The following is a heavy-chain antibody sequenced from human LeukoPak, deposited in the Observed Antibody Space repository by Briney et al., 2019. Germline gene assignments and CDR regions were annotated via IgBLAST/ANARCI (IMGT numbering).Heavy chain of an antibody. J-gene: IGHJ4*02. CDR1: GFTFSNYA. Sequence: TGGSLRLSCVASGFTFSNYAMSWVRQAPGKGLEWVSAITGSGTNRYYADSLKGRFTTSRDNAKNSLYLQMNSLRAEDTAVYYCARDPPTLFLGSRGQGTLVTVSS. V-gene: IGHV3-23*01. CDR3: ARDPPTLFLGS. D-gene: IGHD3-3*01. CDR2: ITGSGTNR.